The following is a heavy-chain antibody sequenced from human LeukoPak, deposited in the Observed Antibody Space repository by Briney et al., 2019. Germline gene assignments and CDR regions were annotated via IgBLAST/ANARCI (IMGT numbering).Heavy chain of an antibody. J-gene: IGHJ4*02. CDR2: IYYSGST. CDR3: ARDLAGVFDY. Sequence: SETLSLTCTVSGGSISSSSYYWGWIRQPPGKGLEWIGSIYYSGSTYYNPSLKSRVTISVDTSKNQFSLKLSSVTAADTAVYYCARDLAGVFDYWGQGTLVTVSS. D-gene: IGHD6-19*01. V-gene: IGHV4-39*07. CDR1: GGSISSSSYY.